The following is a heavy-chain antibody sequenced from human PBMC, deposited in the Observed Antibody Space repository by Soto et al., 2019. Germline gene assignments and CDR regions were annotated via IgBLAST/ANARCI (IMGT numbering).Heavy chain of an antibody. D-gene: IGHD6-13*01. CDR3: ARDARYASSSYGFDV. Sequence: QVQLVESGGGLVQPGGSLRLSCVASGFTFSDYYMSWIRQAPGKGLEWVSYISNSGHAIYYADSVKGRFTVSRDNSNNSMSLQMDSLRADDTAIYYWARDARYASSSYGFDVW. J-gene: IGHJ6*01. CDR2: ISNSGHAI. V-gene: IGHV3-11*01. CDR1: GFTFSDYY.